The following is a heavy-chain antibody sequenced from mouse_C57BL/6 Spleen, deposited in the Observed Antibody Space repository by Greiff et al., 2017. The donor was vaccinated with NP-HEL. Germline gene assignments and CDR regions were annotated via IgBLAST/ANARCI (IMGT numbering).Heavy chain of an antibody. CDR3: ARAPTTGGYFGG. Sequence: EVQLQESGPELVKPGASVKISCKASGYSFTDYNMNWVKQSNGKSLEWIGVINPNYGITSYNQKFKGKATLTVDQSSSTAYMELNSLTSEDSAVYYCARAPTTGGYFGGWGTGTTVTAAS. CDR1: GYSFTDYN. V-gene: IGHV1-39*01. CDR2: INPNYGIT. D-gene: IGHD1-1*01. J-gene: IGHJ1*03.